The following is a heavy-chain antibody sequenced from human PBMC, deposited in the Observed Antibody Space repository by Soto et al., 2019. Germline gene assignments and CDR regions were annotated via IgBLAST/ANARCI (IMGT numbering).Heavy chain of an antibody. D-gene: IGHD2-15*01. Sequence: ASVKVSCKASRYTFTSYYMHWARQAPGQGLEWMGIINPSGGSTSYAQKFQGRVTMTRDTSTSTVYMELSSLRAEDTAVYYCAKDGAPRYCARSSCHPAGAYWGQGTLVTVSS. CDR1: RYTFTSYY. CDR2: INPSGGST. CDR3: AKDGAPRYCARSSCHPAGAY. V-gene: IGHV1-46*01. J-gene: IGHJ4*02.